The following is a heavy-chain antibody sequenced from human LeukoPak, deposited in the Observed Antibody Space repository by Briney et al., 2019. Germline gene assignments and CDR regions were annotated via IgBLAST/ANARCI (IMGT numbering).Heavy chain of an antibody. CDR3: ARARRYGAPGY. V-gene: IGHV1-18*01. CDR1: GYTFTSYG. Sequence: GASVKVSCKASGYTFTSYGISWVRQAPGQGLEWMGWISAYNGNTNYAQKLQGRVTITADESTSTAYMELSSLRSEDTAVYYCARARRYGAPGYWGQGTLVTVSS. J-gene: IGHJ4*02. CDR2: ISAYNGNT. D-gene: IGHD4-17*01.